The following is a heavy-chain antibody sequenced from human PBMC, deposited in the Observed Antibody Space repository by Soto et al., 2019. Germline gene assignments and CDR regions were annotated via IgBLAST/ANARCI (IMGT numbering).Heavy chain of an antibody. CDR3: ARHSYGSDPEYFDY. Sequence: SETLSLTCPVSGGSLSSYYLSWIRPPPGKGLEWIGYIYYSGSTNYNPSLKSRVTISVDTSKNQFSLKLSSVTAADTAVYYCARHSYGSDPEYFDYWGQGTLVTVSS. V-gene: IGHV4-59*08. D-gene: IGHD3-10*01. CDR2: IYYSGST. CDR1: GGSLSSYY. J-gene: IGHJ4*02.